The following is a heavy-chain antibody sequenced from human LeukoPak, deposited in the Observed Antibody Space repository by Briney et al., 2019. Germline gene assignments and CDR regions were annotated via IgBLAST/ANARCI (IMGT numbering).Heavy chain of an antibody. J-gene: IGHJ4*02. CDR2: INHSGST. D-gene: IGHD3-10*01. CDR1: GDSISSSSSY. CDR3: ASNSFDYYGSGSYSVDY. V-gene: IGHV4-39*07. Sequence: SETLSLTCTVSGDSISSSSSYWGWIRQPPGEGLEWIGEINHSGSTNYNPSLKSRVTISVDTSKNQFSLKLSSVTAADTAVYYCASNSFDYYGSGSYSVDYWGQGTLVTVSS.